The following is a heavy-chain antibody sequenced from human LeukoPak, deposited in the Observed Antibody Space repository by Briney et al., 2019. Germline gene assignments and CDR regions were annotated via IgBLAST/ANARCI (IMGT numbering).Heavy chain of an antibody. CDR3: TRVFVGDEYSSSGY. J-gene: IGHJ4*02. D-gene: IGHD6-13*01. CDR1: GFTFSRYY. Sequence: QAGGSLRLSCAASGFTFSRYYMHWVRQAPGKGLVWVSRINSDGSSTTYADSVKGRFTISRDNAKNTLYLQMNSLKVEDTAVHYCTRVFVGDEYSSSGYWGQGTLVTVSS. CDR2: INSDGSST. V-gene: IGHV3-74*01.